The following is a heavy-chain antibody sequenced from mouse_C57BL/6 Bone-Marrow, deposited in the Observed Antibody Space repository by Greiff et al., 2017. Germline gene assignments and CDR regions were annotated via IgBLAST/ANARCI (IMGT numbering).Heavy chain of an antibody. D-gene: IGHD1-1*01. CDR1: GFSLTSYA. V-gene: IGHV2-9-1*01. CDR3: ASLLVGAMDY. Sequence: VMLVESGPGLVAPSQSLSITCTVSGFSLTSYAISWVRQPPGKGLEWLGVIWTGGGTNYNSAPKSRLSISKDNSKSQVFLKMNSLQTDDTARYYCASLLVGAMDYWGQGTSVTVSS. J-gene: IGHJ4*01. CDR2: IWTGGGT.